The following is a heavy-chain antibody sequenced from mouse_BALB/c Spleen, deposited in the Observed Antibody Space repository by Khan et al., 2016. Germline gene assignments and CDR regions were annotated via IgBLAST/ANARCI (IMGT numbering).Heavy chain of an antibody. CDR3: ARWLDAMDY. CDR2: ISYSGTT. D-gene: IGHD2-2*01. J-gene: IGHJ4*01. V-gene: IGHV3-2*02. CDR1: GYSITSDYA. Sequence: EVQLQESGPGLVKPSQSLSLTCTVTGYSITSDYAWNWIRQFPGNKLEWMGYISYSGTTTYNPSLKSRISITRDTSKNQFFLQLNSATTEDTATYYCARWLDAMDYWGQGTSVTVSS.